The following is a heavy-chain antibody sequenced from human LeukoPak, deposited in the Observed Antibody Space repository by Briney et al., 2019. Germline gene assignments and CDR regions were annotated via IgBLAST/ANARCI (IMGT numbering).Heavy chain of an antibody. V-gene: IGHV1-69*02. Sequence: ASVKVSCKASGYTFTSQYVYWVRQAPGQGLEWMGRIIPILGIANYAQKFQGRVAITADKSTSTAYMELSSLRSEDTAVYYCARAGDYYDSSGYLLGGAFDIWGQGTMVTVSS. CDR2: IIPILGIA. CDR3: ARAGDYYDSSGYLLGGAFDI. D-gene: IGHD3-22*01. CDR1: GYTFTSQY. J-gene: IGHJ3*02.